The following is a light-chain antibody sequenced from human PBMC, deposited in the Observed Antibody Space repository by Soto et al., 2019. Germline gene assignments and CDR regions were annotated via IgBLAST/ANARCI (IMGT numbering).Light chain of an antibody. CDR1: QGISSY. V-gene: IGKV1-8*01. CDR3: QQYYSYSCT. CDR2: AAS. J-gene: IGKJ1*01. Sequence: AIRMTQSPSSFSASTGDRVTITCRASQGISSYLAWYQQKPGKAPKLLIYAASTLQSGVPSRFSGSGSGTDFTLTISCLQSEDFATYYCQQYYSYSCTFGQGTKVDIK.